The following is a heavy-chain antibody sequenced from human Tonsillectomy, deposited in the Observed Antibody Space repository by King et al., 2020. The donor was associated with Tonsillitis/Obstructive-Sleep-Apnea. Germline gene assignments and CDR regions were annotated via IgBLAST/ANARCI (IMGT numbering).Heavy chain of an antibody. CDR1: GGSISSYY. V-gene: IGHV4-59*01. J-gene: IGHJ5*02. Sequence: QLQESGPGLVKPSETLSLTCTVSGGSISSYYWSWIRQPPGKGLEWIGYIYYSGGTNYNPSLMSRVTISVDTSKNQFSLKLSSVTAADTAVYYCARDRGEAAAGNLPNWFDPWGQGTLVTVSS. CDR3: ARDRGEAAAGNLPNWFDP. D-gene: IGHD6-13*01. CDR2: IYYSGGT.